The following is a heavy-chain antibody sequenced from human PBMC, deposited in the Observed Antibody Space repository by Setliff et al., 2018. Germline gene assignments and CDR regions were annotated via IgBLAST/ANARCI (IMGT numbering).Heavy chain of an antibody. CDR3: ARARCSGSYLNCYYHIDV. D-gene: IGHD1-26*01. J-gene: IGHJ6*03. V-gene: IGHV4-34*01. CDR2: IDQSGNT. CDR1: GSSMTGRYI. Sequence: PSETLSLTCVVSGSSMTGRYIWGWVRQSPGKRLEWIGEIDQSGNTDYNPALKGRITISLGTQVSLKLTSLTAADTGVYYCARARCSGSYLNCYYHIDVWGEGTTVTVSS.